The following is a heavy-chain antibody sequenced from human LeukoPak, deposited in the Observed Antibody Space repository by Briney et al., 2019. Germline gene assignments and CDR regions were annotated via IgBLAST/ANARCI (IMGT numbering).Heavy chain of an antibody. J-gene: IGHJ4*02. Sequence: ASVKVSCKTSGYTFTGYYMYWVRQVPGHGLEWMGWIYPDSGDTKYAQNFEGRVTMNRDTSISTAYMELRSLRSDDTAVYYCARDGDSPMVEFDYWGQGTLITVSS. CDR1: GYTFTGYY. V-gene: IGHV1-2*02. D-gene: IGHD5-18*01. CDR3: ARDGDSPMVEFDY. CDR2: IYPDSGDT.